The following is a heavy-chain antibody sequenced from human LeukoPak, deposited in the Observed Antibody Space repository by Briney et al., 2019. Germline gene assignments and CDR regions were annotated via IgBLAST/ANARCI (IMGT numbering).Heavy chain of an antibody. V-gene: IGHV3-30*18. D-gene: IGHD5-12*01. CDR1: GFTFSSYG. CDR3: AKEGVDIVATTSYYYYYMDV. J-gene: IGHJ6*03. CDR2: ISYDGSNK. Sequence: PGGSLRLSCAASGFTFSSYGMHWVRQAPGKGLEWVAVISYDGSNKYYADSVKGRFTISRDNSKNTLYLQMNSLRAEDTAVYYCAKEGVDIVATTSYYYYYMDVWGKGTTVTVSS.